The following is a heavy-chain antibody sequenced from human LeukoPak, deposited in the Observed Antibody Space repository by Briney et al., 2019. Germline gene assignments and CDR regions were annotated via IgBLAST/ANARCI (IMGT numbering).Heavy chain of an antibody. Sequence: SETLSLTCTVSGVSISGYYWSWIRQPAGKGLEWIGRIYTSGSTNYNPSLKSRVTISVDTSKNQFSLKLSSVTAADTAVYYCARERMVRGVIIVRHYYYMDVWGKGTTITISS. CDR1: GVSISGYY. CDR3: ARERMVRGVIIVRHYYYMDV. J-gene: IGHJ6*03. CDR2: IYTSGST. V-gene: IGHV4-4*07. D-gene: IGHD3-10*01.